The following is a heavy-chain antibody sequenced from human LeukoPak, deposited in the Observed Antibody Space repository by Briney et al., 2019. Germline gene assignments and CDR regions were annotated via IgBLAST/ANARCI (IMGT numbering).Heavy chain of an antibody. J-gene: IGHJ4*02. CDR2: IHYSGST. D-gene: IGHD6-13*01. Sequence: PSETLSLTCTVSGGSISSHYWGWIRQPPGKGLEWIGSIHYSGSTYYNPSLESRVTISVDTSKNQFSLKLSSVTAADTAVYYCASDRSSTWFYYWGQGTLVTVST. CDR3: ASDRSSTWFYY. V-gene: IGHV4-39*01. CDR1: GGSISSHY.